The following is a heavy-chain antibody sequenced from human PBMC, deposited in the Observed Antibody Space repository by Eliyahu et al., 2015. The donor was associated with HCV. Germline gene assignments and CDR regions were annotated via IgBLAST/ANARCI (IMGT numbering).Heavy chain of an antibody. D-gene: IGHD5-18*01. CDR3: ARCLVGYNNWYFDL. CDR2: IYYSGIT. Sequence: QVQLQESGPGLVKPSETLSLACSVSGASVSTYYWSWIRQPPGKGLEWIGSIYYSGITNYTPSLKSRVTISLDTSNNQFSLRLSSVTAADTAVYYCARCLVGYNNWYFDLWGRGTLVTVSS. V-gene: IGHV4-59*02. CDR1: GASVSTYY. J-gene: IGHJ2*01.